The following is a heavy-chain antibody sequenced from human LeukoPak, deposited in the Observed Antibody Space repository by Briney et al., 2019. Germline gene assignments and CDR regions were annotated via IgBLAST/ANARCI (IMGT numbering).Heavy chain of an antibody. CDR1: GGSFSGYY. V-gene: IGHV4-34*01. CDR2: INHSGST. J-gene: IGHJ5*02. Sequence: SETLSLTCAVYGGSFSGYYWSRIRQPPGKGLEWIGEINHSGSTNYNPSLKSRVTISVDTSKNQFSLKLSSVTAADTAVYYCARLHTVTTWRGWFDHWGQGTLVTVSS. D-gene: IGHD4-11*01. CDR3: ARLHTVTTWRGWFDH.